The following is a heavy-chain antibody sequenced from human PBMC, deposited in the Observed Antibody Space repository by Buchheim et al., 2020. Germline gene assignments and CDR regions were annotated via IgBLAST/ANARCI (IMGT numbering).Heavy chain of an antibody. V-gene: IGHV4-59*11. Sequence: QVQLQESGPGLVKPSETLSLTCTVSGGSINGHYWSWIRQPPGKGLEWIAYIYYSGSSNYNPSLKSRFTISVDTSKNQFSLKLTSVTAADTAVYYCAREDCSGGSCYSSSWFDPWGQGTL. D-gene: IGHD2-15*01. J-gene: IGHJ5*02. CDR2: IYYSGSS. CDR1: GGSINGHY. CDR3: AREDCSGGSCYSSSWFDP.